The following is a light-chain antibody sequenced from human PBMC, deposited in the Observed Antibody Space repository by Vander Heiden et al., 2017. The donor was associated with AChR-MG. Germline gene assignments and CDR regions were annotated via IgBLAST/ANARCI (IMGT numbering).Light chain of an antibody. Sequence: DIQMTQSPSTLSASVGDRVTITCRASQSISSWLGWYQQKPGKAPKLLIYDASSLESGVPSRFSGRGSGTEFTLTISSLQPDDSATYYCQQYNSYSGTFGQGTKLEIK. CDR3: QQYNSYSGT. V-gene: IGKV1-5*01. CDR1: QSISSW. CDR2: DAS. J-gene: IGKJ2*01.